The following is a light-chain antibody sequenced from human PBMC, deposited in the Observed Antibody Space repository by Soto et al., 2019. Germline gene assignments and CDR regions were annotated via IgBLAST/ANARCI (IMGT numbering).Light chain of an antibody. V-gene: IGKV3-11*01. CDR1: QSVASD. CDR3: QQRTNWPT. CDR2: DAS. J-gene: IGKJ5*01. Sequence: EFVLTQSPAALSLSPGERATLSCRASQSVASDLAWYQKKPGQAPKVLIYDASNRATGIPARFSGSGSGTYFTLTISSLDPEDFAVYYCQQRTNWPTFGQGTRLEIK.